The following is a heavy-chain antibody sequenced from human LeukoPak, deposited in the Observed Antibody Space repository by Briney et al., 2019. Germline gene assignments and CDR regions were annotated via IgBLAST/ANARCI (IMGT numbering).Heavy chain of an antibody. V-gene: IGHV3-21*01. D-gene: IGHD3-9*01. CDR1: GFTLSSYS. Sequence: GGSLRLSCAASGFTLSSYSMNWVRQAPGKGLEWVSSISSSSSSYIYYADSVKGRFTISRDNAKNSLYLQMNSLRAEDTAVYYCATILTGYYLIDYWGQGTLVTVSS. CDR3: ATILTGYYLIDY. J-gene: IGHJ4*02. CDR2: ISSSSSSYI.